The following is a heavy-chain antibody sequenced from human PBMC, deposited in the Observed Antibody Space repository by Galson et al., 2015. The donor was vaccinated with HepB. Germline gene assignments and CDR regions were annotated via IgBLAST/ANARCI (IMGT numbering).Heavy chain of an antibody. J-gene: IGHJ4*02. D-gene: IGHD3-10*01. Sequence: SLRLSCAASGFTFSNYYMSWIRQAPGKGLEWVSYISDRGTTIYYADSVKGRFTISRDSAKNSVYLQMNSLRVEDTAVYYCAREGGLPYYYGGGDLDYWGQGTLVTVSS. CDR3: AREGGLPYYYGGGDLDY. CDR2: ISDRGTTI. CDR1: GFTFSNYY. V-gene: IGHV3-11*01.